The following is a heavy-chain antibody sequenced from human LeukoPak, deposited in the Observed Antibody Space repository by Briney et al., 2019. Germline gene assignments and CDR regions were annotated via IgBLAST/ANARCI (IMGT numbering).Heavy chain of an antibody. J-gene: IGHJ4*02. CDR1: GCTFSRYA. CDR2: IIASGGIP. CDR3: ANHYYDSSGHFFDY. V-gene: IGHV3-23*01. D-gene: IGHD3-22*01. Sequence: PGGALRLSCAASGCTFSRYAMSWVRQAPGKGLEGVAAIIASGGIPYYADSVKGRLTISRDNSKNTPYMQLNSLRADDTAVYYSANHYYDSSGHFFDYWGQGTLVPVSS.